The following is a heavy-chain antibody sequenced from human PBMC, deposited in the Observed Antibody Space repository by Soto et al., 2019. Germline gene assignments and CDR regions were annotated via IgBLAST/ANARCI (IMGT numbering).Heavy chain of an antibody. V-gene: IGHV3-53*02. CDR1: GFTVSSNY. Sequence: EVQLVETGGGLIQPGGSLRLSCAASGFTVSSNYMSWVRQAPGKGLEWVSVIYSGGSTYYADSVKGRFTISRDNSKNTLYLQMNSLRAEDTAVYYCARELSRRSGYYWNRGGGFDYWGQGTLVTVSS. CDR2: IYSGGST. J-gene: IGHJ4*02. D-gene: IGHD3-22*01. CDR3: ARELSRRSGYYWNRGGGFDY.